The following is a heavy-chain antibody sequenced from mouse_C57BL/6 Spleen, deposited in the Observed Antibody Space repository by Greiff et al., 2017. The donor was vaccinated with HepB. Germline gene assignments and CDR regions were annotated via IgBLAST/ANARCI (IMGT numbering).Heavy chain of an antibody. Sequence: EVKLVESGGDLVKPGGSLKLSCAASGFTFSSYGMSWVRQTPDKRLEWVATISSGGSYTYYPDSVKGRFTISRDNAKNTLYLQMSSLKSEDTAMYYCARVVTTSDYFDYWGQGTTLTVSS. CDR3: ARVVTTSDYFDY. J-gene: IGHJ2*01. D-gene: IGHD2-2*01. V-gene: IGHV5-6*01. CDR2: ISSGGSYT. CDR1: GFTFSSYG.